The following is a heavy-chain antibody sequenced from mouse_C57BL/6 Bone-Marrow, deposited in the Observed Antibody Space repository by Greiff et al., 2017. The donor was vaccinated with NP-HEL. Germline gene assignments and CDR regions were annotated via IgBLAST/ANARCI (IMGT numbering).Heavy chain of an antibody. D-gene: IGHD2-14*01. Sequence: QVQLQQSGAELARPGASVKLSCKASGYTFTSYGISWVKQRTGQGLEWIGEIYPRSGNTYYNEKFKGKATLTADKSSSTAYMDLRSLTSEDSAVYFCARGGAYYRAMDYWGQGTSVTVSS. V-gene: IGHV1-81*01. CDR3: ARGGAYYRAMDY. J-gene: IGHJ4*01. CDR1: GYTFTSYG. CDR2: IYPRSGNT.